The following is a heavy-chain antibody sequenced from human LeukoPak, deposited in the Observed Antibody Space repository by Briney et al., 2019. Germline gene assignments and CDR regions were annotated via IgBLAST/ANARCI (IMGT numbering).Heavy chain of an antibody. J-gene: IGHJ4*02. V-gene: IGHV3-48*03. CDR3: ARETPGYSSGHYDY. CDR2: ISSSHSNI. CDR1: GFTFSSYE. D-gene: IGHD6-19*01. Sequence: QPGGSLRLSCAASGFTFSSYEMKWVRQARGKWLEWVSYISSSHSNIYYAAAVKSRFTISRENAKNSLYLQMNSLRAEDTAVYYCARETPGYSSGHYDYWGQGTLVTVSS.